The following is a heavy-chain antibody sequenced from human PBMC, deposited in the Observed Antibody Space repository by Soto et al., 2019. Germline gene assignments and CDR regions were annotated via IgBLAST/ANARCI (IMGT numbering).Heavy chain of an antibody. CDR3: ASPHVLRYLDWPDY. J-gene: IGHJ4*02. V-gene: IGHV3-21*01. Sequence: PGGSLRLSCAASGFTFSSYSMNWVRQAPGKGLEWVSSISSSSSYIYYADSVKGRFTISRDNAKNSLYLQMNSLRAEDTAVYYCASPHVLRYLDWPDYCGQGTLVPGSS. CDR1: GFTFSSYS. D-gene: IGHD3-9*01. CDR2: ISSSSSYI.